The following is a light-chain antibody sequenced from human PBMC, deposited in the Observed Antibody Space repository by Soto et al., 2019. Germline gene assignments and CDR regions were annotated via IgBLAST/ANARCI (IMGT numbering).Light chain of an antibody. CDR3: QQYGSSWT. CDR1: QSISNNY. Sequence: EIVLTQSPGTLSLSPGERATLSCRASQSISNNYLAWYQHKPGQAHRLLIYGASSRATGIPDRFSGSGSGTDFTLTISRLEPEGFAVYYCQQYGSSWTFGQGTKVEIK. CDR2: GAS. J-gene: IGKJ1*01. V-gene: IGKV3-20*01.